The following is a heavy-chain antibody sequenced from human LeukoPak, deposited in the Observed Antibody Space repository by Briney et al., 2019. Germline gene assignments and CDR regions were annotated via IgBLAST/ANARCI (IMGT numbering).Heavy chain of an antibody. D-gene: IGHD3-10*01. J-gene: IGHJ4*02. V-gene: IGHV5-51*01. CDR1: GSSFTSYW. CDR3: ARLGAPPGMVWGVMDY. CDR2: IYPGDSDT. Sequence: GESLQISCKGSGSSFTSYWIGWVRQMPGKGLEWMGIIYPGDSDTRYSPSFQGQVTISADKSISTAYLQWSSLKASDTAMYYCARLGAPPGMVWGVMDYWGQGTLVTVSS.